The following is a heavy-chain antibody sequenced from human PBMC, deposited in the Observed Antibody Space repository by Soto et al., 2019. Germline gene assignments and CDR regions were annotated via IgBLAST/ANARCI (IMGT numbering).Heavy chain of an antibody. V-gene: IGHV4-34*01. CDR1: GGSFSGYY. Sequence: QVQLQQWGAGLLKPSETLSLTCAVYGGSFSGYYWSWIRQPPGKGLEWIGEINHSGSTNYNPSLKSRVTISVDTSKNQFSLKLSSVTAADTAVYYCARGHCGGDCPQPYYYYGMDVWGQGTTVTVSS. J-gene: IGHJ6*02. CDR3: ARGHCGGDCPQPYYYYGMDV. CDR2: INHSGST. D-gene: IGHD2-21*02.